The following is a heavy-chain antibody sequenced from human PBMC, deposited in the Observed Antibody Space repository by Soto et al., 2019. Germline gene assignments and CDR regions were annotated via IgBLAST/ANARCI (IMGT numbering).Heavy chain of an antibody. D-gene: IGHD2-8*01. CDR2: IIPIFGTA. V-gene: IGHV1-69*01. J-gene: IGHJ5*02. Sequence: QVQLVQSGAEVKKPGSSVKVSCKASGGTFSSYAISWVRQAPGQGLEWMGGIIPIFGTANYAQKYQGRVKITADESTSTAYRALSSLRSEDTAVYYCARTPGRVYAINGWFDAWGQGTLVTVSS. CDR3: ARTPGRVYAINGWFDA. CDR1: GGTFSSYA.